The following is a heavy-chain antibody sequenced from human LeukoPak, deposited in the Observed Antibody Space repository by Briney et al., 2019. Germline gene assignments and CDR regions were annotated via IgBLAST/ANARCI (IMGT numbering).Heavy chain of an antibody. CDR1: GFPFSTYG. CDR3: ARAVGPFDY. CDR2: IWFDGSNK. J-gene: IGHJ4*02. D-gene: IGHD1-26*01. V-gene: IGHV3-33*01. Sequence: PGGSLRLSCAASGFPFSTYGMHWVRQAPGKGLEWVAVIWFDGSNKYYAASVTGRFTISRDNSKNTLYPQMNSLRVEDTAVYYCARAVGPFDYWGQGTLVTVSS.